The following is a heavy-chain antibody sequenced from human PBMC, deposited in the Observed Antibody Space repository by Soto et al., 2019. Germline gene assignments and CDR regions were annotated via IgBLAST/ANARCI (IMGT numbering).Heavy chain of an antibody. V-gene: IGHV4-59*01. J-gene: IGHJ4*02. D-gene: IGHD6-19*01. CDR1: GGSINAYF. CDR3: ARGVDRQWADY. Sequence: SETLSLTCTVSGGSINAYFWTWIRQAPGKGLEWIGFVYYSVNTNYNPSLKSRVSISLHTSKNQFSLKLSSVTAADTAVYYCARGVDRQWADYWGQGTLVTVSS. CDR2: VYYSVNT.